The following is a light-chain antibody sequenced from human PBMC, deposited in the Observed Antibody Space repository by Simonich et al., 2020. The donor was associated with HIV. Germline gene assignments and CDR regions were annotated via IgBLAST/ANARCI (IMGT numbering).Light chain of an antibody. CDR1: QSLLSSNGYNY. V-gene: IGKV2-28*01. CDR3: MQVLQTPYT. J-gene: IGKJ2*01. Sequence: DIVMTQSPLSLPVTPGEPASISCRCSQSLLSSNGYNYLDWYLQKPGQSPQLLIYLGSTRASGVPDRCSGSGSGTDFTLKISRVEAEDVGVYYCMQVLQTPYTFGQGTKLEIK. CDR2: LGS.